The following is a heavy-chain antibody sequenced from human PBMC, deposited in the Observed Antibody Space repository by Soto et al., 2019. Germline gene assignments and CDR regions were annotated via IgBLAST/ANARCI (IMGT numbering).Heavy chain of an antibody. J-gene: IGHJ4*02. V-gene: IGHV3-23*01. CDR3: AKDRRVTIAVALSDY. Sequence: GSLRLSCAASGFTFSSYAMSWVRQAPGKGLEWVSAISGSGGSTYYADSVKGRFTISRDNSKNTLYLQMNSLGAEDTAVYYCAKDRRVTIAVALSDYWGQGTLVTVSS. CDR2: ISGSGGST. CDR1: GFTFSSYA. D-gene: IGHD6-19*01.